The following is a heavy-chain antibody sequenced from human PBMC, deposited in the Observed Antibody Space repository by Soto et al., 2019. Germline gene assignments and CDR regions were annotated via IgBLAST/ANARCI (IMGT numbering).Heavy chain of an antibody. CDR2: IYYSGST. J-gene: IGHJ4*02. V-gene: IGHV4-31*03. Sequence: SETLSLTCTVSGGSISSGGYYWSWIRQHPGKGLEWIGYIYYSGSTYYNPSLKSRVTISVDTSKNQFSLKLSSMTAADTAVYYCVASTYYDFWSGFDPYFDYWGQGTLVTVSS. CDR3: VASTYYDFWSGFDPYFDY. D-gene: IGHD3-3*01. CDR1: GGSISSGGYY.